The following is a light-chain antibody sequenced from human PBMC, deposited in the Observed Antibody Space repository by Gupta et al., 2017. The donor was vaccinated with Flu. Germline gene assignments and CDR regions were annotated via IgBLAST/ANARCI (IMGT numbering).Light chain of an antibody. CDR2: AAS. CDR3: QQSDSTAKA. J-gene: IGKJ1*01. Sequence: EMQMTQSPSSVSASVGDRVTITCRARQSISSYLDWYQQKPGKAPKLLIYAASSLQTGVPSRFSGSGSGTDFTLTISRLQPEDFATYYCQQSDSTAKAFGQGTKVEIK. CDR1: QSISSY. V-gene: IGKV1-39*01.